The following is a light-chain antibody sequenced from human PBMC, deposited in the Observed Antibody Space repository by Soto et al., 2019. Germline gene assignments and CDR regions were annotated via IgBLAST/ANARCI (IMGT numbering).Light chain of an antibody. J-gene: IGKJ1*01. CDR2: WAS. CDR3: QQCYGTPWA. Sequence: DIVMTQSPDSLAVSLGERATINCKSSQSILYSSNNKNHLAWYQQKSGQPPKLLIYWASTRESGVPDRFSGSGSGTDFTLTISSLQAEDVAVYYCQQCYGTPWAFGQGTKVEVK. CDR1: QSILYSSNNKNH. V-gene: IGKV4-1*01.